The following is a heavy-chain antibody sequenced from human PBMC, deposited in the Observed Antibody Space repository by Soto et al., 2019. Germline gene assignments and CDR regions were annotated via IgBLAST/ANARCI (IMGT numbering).Heavy chain of an antibody. CDR3: AKPEEVVRGFDF. Sequence: PGGSLRLSCAASGFTFGHFAISWVRQAPWKGLEWVAAISGTGGAAYYADSVEGRFTISRDNSRKTLFLQMNSLRVDDTAIYYCAKPEEVVRGFDFWGLGTLVTVSS. J-gene: IGHJ4*02. CDR1: GFTFGHFA. D-gene: IGHD3-10*01. CDR2: ISGTGGAA. V-gene: IGHV3-23*01.